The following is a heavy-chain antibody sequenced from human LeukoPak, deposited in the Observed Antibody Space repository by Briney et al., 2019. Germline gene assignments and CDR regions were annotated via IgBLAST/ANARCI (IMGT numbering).Heavy chain of an antibody. CDR1: GFTFSSYA. Sequence: GGSLRLSCAAPGFTFSSYAMSWVRQAPGKGLEWVSSISGSGGSTYYADSVKGRFTISRDNSKNTLNLQMSSLRAEDTAVYYCAKQGALYGSGSYFDYWGQGTLVTVSS. D-gene: IGHD3-10*01. V-gene: IGHV3-23*01. J-gene: IGHJ4*02. CDR3: AKQGALYGSGSYFDY. CDR2: ISGSGGST.